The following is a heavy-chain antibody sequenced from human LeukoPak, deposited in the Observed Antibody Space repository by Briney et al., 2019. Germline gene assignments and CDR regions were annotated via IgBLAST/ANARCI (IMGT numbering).Heavy chain of an antibody. CDR2: ISYDGSNK. Sequence: PGRSLRLSCAASGFTFSSYGMHWVRQAPGKGLEWVAVISYDGSNKYYADSVKGRFTISRDNSKNTLYLQMNSLRAEDTAVYYCARDLTSSSSLAFDYWGQGTLVTVSS. D-gene: IGHD6-6*01. CDR1: GFTFSSYG. CDR3: ARDLTSSSSLAFDY. V-gene: IGHV3-30*03. J-gene: IGHJ4*02.